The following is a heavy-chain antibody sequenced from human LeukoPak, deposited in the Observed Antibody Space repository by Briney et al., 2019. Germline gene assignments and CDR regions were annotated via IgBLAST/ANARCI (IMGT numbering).Heavy chain of an antibody. J-gene: IGHJ5*02. CDR1: GGTFSSYA. Sequence: GASVKVSCKASGGTFSSYAISWVRQAPGQGLEWMGGIIPIFGTANYAQKFQGRVTITTDESTSTAYMELSSLRSEVTAVYYCARLLCSSTSCYGDGWFDPWGQGTLVTVSS. D-gene: IGHD2-2*01. CDR3: ARLLCSSTSCYGDGWFDP. CDR2: IIPIFGTA. V-gene: IGHV1-69*05.